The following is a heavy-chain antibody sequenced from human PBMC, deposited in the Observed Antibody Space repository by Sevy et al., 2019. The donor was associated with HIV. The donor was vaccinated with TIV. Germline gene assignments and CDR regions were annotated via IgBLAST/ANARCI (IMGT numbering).Heavy chain of an antibody. CDR1: GDTFSTYG. Sequence: ASVKVSCKASGDTFSTYGLSWVRQAPGQGLEWMGGIIPIFGTPNYAQKFQGRVTITADESASTAYMELSSLRSEDTALDYCAREGGVATTGDHDAFDIWGQGTLVTVSS. CDR3: AREGGVATTGDHDAFDI. J-gene: IGHJ3*02. D-gene: IGHD7-27*01. CDR2: IIPIFGTP. V-gene: IGHV1-69*13.